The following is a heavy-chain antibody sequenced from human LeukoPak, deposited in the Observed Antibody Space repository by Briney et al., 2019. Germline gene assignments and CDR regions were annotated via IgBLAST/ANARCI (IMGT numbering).Heavy chain of an antibody. Sequence: ASVKVSCKASGYTFTTSAIHWVRQAPGQRLEWMGWINAVNGDRKYSQKFQGRVTITRDTSASTAYMELSSLRSEDTAVYYCAREGGYMARGVQNRFNWFDPWGQGTLVTVS. J-gene: IGHJ5*02. CDR1: GYTFTTSA. CDR2: INAVNGDR. D-gene: IGHD3-10*01. CDR3: AREGGYMARGVQNRFNWFDP. V-gene: IGHV1-3*01.